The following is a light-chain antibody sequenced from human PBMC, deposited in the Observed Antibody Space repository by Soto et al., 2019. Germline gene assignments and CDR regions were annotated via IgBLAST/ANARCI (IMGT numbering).Light chain of an antibody. V-gene: IGKV3-15*01. CDR3: QQYTNWPRT. CDR1: QSVSTN. Sequence: EIVMTQSPATLSVSPGARAAFSCRASQSVSTNLAWYQQKPGQAPRVLIYGASTRATGIPARFSGRGSGTEVTLTISSLQSEDLAAYYCQQYTNWPRTCGQGTKGDIK. J-gene: IGKJ1*01. CDR2: GAS.